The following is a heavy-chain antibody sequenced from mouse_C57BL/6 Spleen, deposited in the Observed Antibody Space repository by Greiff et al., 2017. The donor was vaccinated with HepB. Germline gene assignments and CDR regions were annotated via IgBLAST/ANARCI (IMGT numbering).Heavy chain of an antibody. Sequence: VQLQQSGAELVRPGASVKLSCKASGYTFTDYYINWVKQRPGQGLEWIARIYPGSGNTYYNEKFEGKATLTAEKSSSTAYMQLSSLTSEDSAVYFCARRDYGLYYYAMDYWGQGTSVTVSS. D-gene: IGHD1-1*01. V-gene: IGHV1-76*01. CDR3: ARRDYGLYYYAMDY. CDR2: IYPGSGNT. CDR1: GYTFTDYY. J-gene: IGHJ4*01.